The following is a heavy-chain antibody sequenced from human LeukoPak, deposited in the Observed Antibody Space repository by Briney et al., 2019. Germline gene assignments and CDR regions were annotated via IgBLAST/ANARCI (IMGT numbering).Heavy chain of an antibody. CDR3: ARSAGIAATIVLGY. J-gene: IGHJ4*02. Sequence: PGGSLRLSCAASGFIVSSHYMSWVRQAPGKGLEWVSVIYSGGSTYYADSVKGRFTISRDNSKNTLYLQMNSLRVEDTAVYYCARSAGIAATIVLGYWGQGTLVTVSS. D-gene: IGHD5-12*01. CDR1: GFIVSSHY. V-gene: IGHV3-66*01. CDR2: IYSGGST.